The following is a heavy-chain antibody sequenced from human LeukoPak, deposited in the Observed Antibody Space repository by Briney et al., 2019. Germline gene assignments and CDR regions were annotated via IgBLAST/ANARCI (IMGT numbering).Heavy chain of an antibody. J-gene: IGHJ6*02. CDR1: GFTVSSNY. V-gene: IGHV3-15*01. Sequence: PGGSLRLSCAASGFTVSSNYMSWVRQAPGKGLEWVGRIKSKTDGGTTDYAAPVKGRFTISRDDSKNTLYLQMNSLKTEDTAVYYCTAATVTTSPTYYYYGMDVWGQGTTVTVSS. D-gene: IGHD4-17*01. CDR2: IKSKTDGGTT. CDR3: TAATVTTSPTYYYYGMDV.